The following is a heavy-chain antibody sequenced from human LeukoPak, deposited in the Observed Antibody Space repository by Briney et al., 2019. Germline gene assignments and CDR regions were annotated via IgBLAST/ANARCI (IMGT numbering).Heavy chain of an antibody. CDR2: IYYSGST. D-gene: IGHD3-3*01. J-gene: IGHJ6*03. Sequence: SETLSLTCTVSGGSISSSSYYWGWIRQPPGKGLEWIGSIYYSGSTYYNPSLKSRVTISVDTSKNQFSLKLSSVTAADTAVYYCARIAKAYDFWSGYYYYYYMDVWGKGTTVTVSS. CDR1: GGSISSSSYY. CDR3: ARIAKAYDFWSGYYYYYYMDV. V-gene: IGHV4-39*07.